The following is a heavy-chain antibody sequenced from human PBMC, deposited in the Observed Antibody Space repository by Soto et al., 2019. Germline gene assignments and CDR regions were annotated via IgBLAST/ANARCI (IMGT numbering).Heavy chain of an antibody. CDR3: ASMEGLGTLSYQLAF. J-gene: IGHJ4*02. D-gene: IGHD2-2*01. CDR1: EDSRNSDKYY. CDR2: IYFTGNT. Sequence: SETVALASAVSEDSRNSDKYYCGWILQPPGKVMEGIASIYFTGNTSYNPYVQPRVTISLAKSKSQFYLKLNPVTDADSAVYFCASMEGLGTLSYQLAFWGQGAPVTVSS. V-gene: IGHV4-39*01.